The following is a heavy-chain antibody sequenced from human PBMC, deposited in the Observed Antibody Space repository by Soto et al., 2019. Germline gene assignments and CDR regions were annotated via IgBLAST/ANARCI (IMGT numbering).Heavy chain of an antibody. D-gene: IGHD3-10*01. Sequence: LRLSCAASGFTFSNAWMSWVRQAPGKGLEWVGRIKSKTDGGTTDYAAPVKGRFTISRDDSKNTLYLQMNSLKTEDTAVYYCTTPYGSGSYYYWGQGTLVTVSS. V-gene: IGHV3-15*01. J-gene: IGHJ4*02. CDR2: IKSKTDGGTT. CDR3: TTPYGSGSYYY. CDR1: GFTFSNAW.